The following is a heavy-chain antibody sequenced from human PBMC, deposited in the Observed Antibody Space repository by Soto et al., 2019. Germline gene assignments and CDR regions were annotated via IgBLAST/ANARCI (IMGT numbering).Heavy chain of an antibody. J-gene: IGHJ4*02. Sequence: GGSLRLSSAASGFTFSSYGMHWVRQAPGKGLEWVAVIWYDGSNKYYADSVKGRFTISRDNSKNTLYLQMNSLRAEDTAVYYCARDAQGCSGGSCSYFDYWGQGTLVTVSS. CDR3: ARDAQGCSGGSCSYFDY. CDR1: GFTFSSYG. D-gene: IGHD2-15*01. CDR2: IWYDGSNK. V-gene: IGHV3-33*01.